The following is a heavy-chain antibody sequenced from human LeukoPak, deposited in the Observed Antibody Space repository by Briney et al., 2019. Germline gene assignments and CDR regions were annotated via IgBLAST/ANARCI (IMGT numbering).Heavy chain of an antibody. CDR2: ISYDGSNK. CDR3: AKPQGIAVAAYWYFDL. V-gene: IGHV3-30*18. J-gene: IGHJ2*01. D-gene: IGHD6-19*01. CDR1: GFTFSSYG. Sequence: GGSLRLSCAVSGFTFSSYGMHWVRQAPGKGLEWVAVISYDGSNKYYADSVKGRFTISRDNSKNTLYLQMNSLRAEDTAVYYCAKPQGIAVAAYWYFDLWGRGTLVTVSS.